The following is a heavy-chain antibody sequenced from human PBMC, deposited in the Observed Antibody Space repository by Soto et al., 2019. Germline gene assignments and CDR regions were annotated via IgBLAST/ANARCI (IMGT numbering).Heavy chain of an antibody. V-gene: IGHV3-30-3*01. J-gene: IGHJ4*02. Sequence: GGSLRLSCAASGFTFSSYAMHWVRQAPGKGLEWVAVISYDGSNKYYADSVKGRFTISRDNSKNTLYLQMNSLRAEDTAVYYCARDSRWKYYYESRTTPVRVYFDYWGQGTLVTVSS. CDR2: ISYDGSNK. D-gene: IGHD3-22*01. CDR1: GFTFSSYA. CDR3: ARDSRWKYYYESRTTPVRVYFDY.